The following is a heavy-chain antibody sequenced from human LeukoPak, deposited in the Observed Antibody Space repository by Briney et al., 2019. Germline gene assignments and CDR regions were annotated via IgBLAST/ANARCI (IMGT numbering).Heavy chain of an antibody. CDR1: GFTVSSNY. V-gene: IGHV3-53*01. Sequence: GGSLKLSCAASGFTVSSNYMSWVRQAPGKELEWVSVIYSGGSTYYADSVKGRFTISRDNSKNTLYLQTNSLRAEDTAVYYCARGGVWQAFWSGNSDYWGQGTLVTVSS. J-gene: IGHJ4*02. CDR2: IYSGGST. D-gene: IGHD3-3*01. CDR3: ARGGVWQAFWSGNSDY.